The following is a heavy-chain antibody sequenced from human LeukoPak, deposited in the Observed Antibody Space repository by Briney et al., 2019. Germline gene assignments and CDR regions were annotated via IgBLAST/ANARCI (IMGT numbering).Heavy chain of an antibody. CDR2: IKGDGSYK. D-gene: IGHD3-22*01. CDR3: ATSADSSGND. V-gene: IGHV3-7*03. CDR1: GFTFSNYW. Sequence: GGSLRLSCAASGFTFSNYWMSRVRQAPGKGLEWVANIKGDGSYKYYVDSVKGRFTISRDNAKSSVYLQMNTLRAEDTAVYYCATSADSSGNDWGQGTLVTVSS. J-gene: IGHJ4*02.